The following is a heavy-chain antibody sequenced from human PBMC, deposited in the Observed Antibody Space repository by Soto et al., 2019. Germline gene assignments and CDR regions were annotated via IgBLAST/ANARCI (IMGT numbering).Heavy chain of an antibody. J-gene: IGHJ3*01. Sequence: GASVKVSCKVSGYTLTELSMHGVRRSPGKWLDWMGGFDPEDGETIYAQKFQGRVTMTEDTSTDTAYMELSSLRSEDTAVYYCATDPPGSDSSGYYAWGQGTMVTVSS. CDR3: ATDPPGSDSSGYYA. CDR2: FDPEDGET. V-gene: IGHV1-24*01. CDR1: GYTLTELS. D-gene: IGHD3-22*01.